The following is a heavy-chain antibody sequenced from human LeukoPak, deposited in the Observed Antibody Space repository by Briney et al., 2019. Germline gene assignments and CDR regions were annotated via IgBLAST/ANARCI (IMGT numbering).Heavy chain of an antibody. CDR3: ARSVLRILEWSPLGAFDI. CDR1: GGSISSGDYY. J-gene: IGHJ3*02. CDR2: IYYSGST. D-gene: IGHD3-3*01. Sequence: SETLSLTCTVSGGSISSGDYYWSWIRQPPGKGLEWIGYIYYSGSTYYNPSLKSRVTISVDTSKNQFSLKLSSVTAADTGVYYCARSVLRILEWSPLGAFDIWGQGTMATVSP. V-gene: IGHV4-30-4*08.